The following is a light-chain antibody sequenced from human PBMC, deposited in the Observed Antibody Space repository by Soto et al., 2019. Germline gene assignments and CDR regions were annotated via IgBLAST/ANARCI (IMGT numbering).Light chain of an antibody. CDR3: SSYTSSSTYV. CDR1: SSDIGDYNY. J-gene: IGLJ1*01. V-gene: IGLV2-14*01. Sequence: QSVLTQPASVSGSPGQLITISCTGTSSDIGDYNYVSWYQQHPGKAPKLMIYEVSNRPSGVSNRFSGSKSGNTASLTISGLQAEDEADYYCSSYTSSSTYVFGTGTKVTVL. CDR2: EVS.